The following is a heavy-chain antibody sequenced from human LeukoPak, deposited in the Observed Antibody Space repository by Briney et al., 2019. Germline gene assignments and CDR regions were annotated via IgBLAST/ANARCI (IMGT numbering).Heavy chain of an antibody. CDR2: VSPSSSST. D-gene: IGHD3-3*01. Sequence: GGSLRLSCAAAGFTFSSYSLNWVRQAPGKGLEWVSYVSPSSSSTYYADSVKGRFTISRDNARNSLYLQMNSLSTGDTALYYCARDAASGNNWFDPWGQGTLVTVSS. V-gene: IGHV3-48*01. CDR3: ARDAASGNNWFDP. CDR1: GFTFSSYS. J-gene: IGHJ5*02.